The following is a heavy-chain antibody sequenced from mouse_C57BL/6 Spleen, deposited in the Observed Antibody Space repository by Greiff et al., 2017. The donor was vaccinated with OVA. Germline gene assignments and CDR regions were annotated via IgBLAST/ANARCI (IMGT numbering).Heavy chain of an antibody. Sequence: SGAELVRPGASVTLSCKASGYTFTDYEMHWVKQTPVHGLEWIGAIDPETGGTAYNQKFKGKAILTADKSSSTAYMELRSLTSEDSAVYYCTRGTTVVGEDYWGQGTSVTVSS. CDR2: IDPETGGT. D-gene: IGHD1-1*01. CDR1: GYTFTDYE. J-gene: IGHJ4*01. CDR3: TRGTTVVGEDY. V-gene: IGHV1-15*01.